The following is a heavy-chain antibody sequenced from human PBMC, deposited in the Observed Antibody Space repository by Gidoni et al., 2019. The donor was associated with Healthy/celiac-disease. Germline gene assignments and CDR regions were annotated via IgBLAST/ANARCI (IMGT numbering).Heavy chain of an antibody. V-gene: IGHV3-21*01. J-gene: IGHJ4*02. D-gene: IGHD6-13*01. Sequence: EVQLVESGGGLVTPGGSLRLSCAASGFPFSSYSMNWVRQAPGKGLEWVSSISSSSSYIYYADSVKGRFTISRDNAKNSLYLQMNSLRAEDTAVYYCARSYSSSLYYFDYWGQGTLVTVSS. CDR1: GFPFSSYS. CDR2: ISSSSSYI. CDR3: ARSYSSSLYYFDY.